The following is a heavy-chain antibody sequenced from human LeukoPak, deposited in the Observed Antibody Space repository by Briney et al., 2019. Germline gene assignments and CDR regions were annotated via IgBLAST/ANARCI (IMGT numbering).Heavy chain of an antibody. Sequence: PSETLSFTCTVSGGSISSGDQYWSWIRQSPGKGLEWIGYIYYSGSTYYNPSLTSRVTISMDRSRNQFSLKLGSVTAADTAVYYCARSRGYSYGCPIGLCIYYFDYWGQGTLVTVSS. D-gene: IGHD5-18*01. V-gene: IGHV4-30-4*08. CDR2: IYYSGST. CDR1: GGSISSGDQY. CDR3: ARSRGYSYGCPIGLCIYYFDY. J-gene: IGHJ4*02.